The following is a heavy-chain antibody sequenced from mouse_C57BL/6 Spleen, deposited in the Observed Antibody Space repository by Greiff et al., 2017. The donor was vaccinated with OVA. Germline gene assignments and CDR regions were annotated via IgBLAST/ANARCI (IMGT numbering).Heavy chain of an antibody. V-gene: IGHV1-50*01. Sequence: QVQLQQPGAELVKPGASVKLSCKASGYTFTSYWMQWVKQRPGQGLEWIGEIDPSDSYTNYNQTFKGKATLPVDTSSSTAYMQLSSLTSEDSAVYYCARRGSHIRGFAYWGQGTLVTVSA. CDR2: IDPSDSYT. CDR1: GYTFTSYW. J-gene: IGHJ3*01. CDR3: ARRGSHIRGFAY.